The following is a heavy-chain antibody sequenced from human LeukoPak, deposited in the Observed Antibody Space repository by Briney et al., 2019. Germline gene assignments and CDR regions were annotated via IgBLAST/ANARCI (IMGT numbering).Heavy chain of an antibody. J-gene: IGHJ3*02. CDR1: GFTFSSYG. CDR2: IWYDGSNK. Sequence: HPGGSLRLSCAASGFTFSSYGMHWVRQAPGKGLEWVAVIWYDGSNKYYADSVKGRFTISRDNSKNTLYLQMNSLRAEDTAVYYCARERIVANAFDIWGHGTMVTVSS. D-gene: IGHD5-12*01. CDR3: ARERIVANAFDI. V-gene: IGHV3-33*01.